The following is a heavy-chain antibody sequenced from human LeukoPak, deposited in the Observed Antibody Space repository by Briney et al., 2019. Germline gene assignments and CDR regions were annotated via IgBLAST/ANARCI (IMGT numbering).Heavy chain of an antibody. J-gene: IGHJ3*02. Sequence: ASVKVSCKASGYTFTSYGISWVRQAPGQGLEWMGWISAYNGNTNYAQKLQGRVTMTTDTSTSTAYMELRSLRSDDTAVYYCARVYCTNGVCFDAFDIWGQGTMVTVSS. CDR2: ISAYNGNT. CDR3: ARVYCTNGVCFDAFDI. D-gene: IGHD2-8*01. CDR1: GYTFTSYG. V-gene: IGHV1-18*01.